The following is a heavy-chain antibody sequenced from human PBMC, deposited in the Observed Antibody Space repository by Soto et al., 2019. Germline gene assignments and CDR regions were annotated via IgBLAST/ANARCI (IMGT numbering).Heavy chain of an antibody. J-gene: IGHJ6*02. CDR3: AKEGAEEPTPSYYCNGMDV. CDR2: ITGSSGRA. Sequence: EVQLLESGGGLVQPGESLRLFCTASGFTFSKYSMNWVRQAPGKGLEWVSVITGSSGRAHYADSVKGRFTIARDNSKNTPYLLMNSVRADDTAVYYCAKEGAEEPTPSYYCNGMDVWGQGTTVTVSS. CDR1: GFTFSKYS. V-gene: IGHV3-23*01.